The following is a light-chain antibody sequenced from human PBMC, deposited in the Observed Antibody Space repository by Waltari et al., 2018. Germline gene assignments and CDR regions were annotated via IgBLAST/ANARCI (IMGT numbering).Light chain of an antibody. J-gene: IGKJ4*01. V-gene: IGKV1-5*03. CDR1: ENINSW. CDR2: QRS. CDR3: QQYSRYPPIT. Sequence: DVHLTQSPSTLSAYVGEGVTITGRASENINSWLAWYKKKPGKAPKLLIFQRSGLKSGVSSRFGGSGSGTEFTLTIKNLQPEDVGTYYCQQYSRYPPITFGGGTRVEIK.